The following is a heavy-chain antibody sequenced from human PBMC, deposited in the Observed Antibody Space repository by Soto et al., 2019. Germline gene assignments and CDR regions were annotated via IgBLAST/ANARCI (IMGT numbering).Heavy chain of an antibody. V-gene: IGHV4-59*08. Sequence: SETLSLTCTVSGGSISSYYWSWIRQPPGKGLEGSGYIYYSGSTNYNPSLKSRVTISVDTSKNQFSLKLSSVTAADTAVYYCARRGTYYYGSGSYTHYYYYYYMDVWGKGTTVTVSS. CDR2: IYYSGST. D-gene: IGHD3-10*01. CDR3: ARRGTYYYGSGSYTHYYYYYYMDV. CDR1: GGSISSYY. J-gene: IGHJ6*03.